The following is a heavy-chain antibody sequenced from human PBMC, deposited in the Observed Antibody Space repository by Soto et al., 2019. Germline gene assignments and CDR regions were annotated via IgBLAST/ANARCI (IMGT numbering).Heavy chain of an antibody. J-gene: IGHJ6*02. CDR1: GFTFRSYS. V-gene: IGHV3-48*02. Sequence: GGSLRLSCAASGFTFRSYSMNWVRQAPGKGPEWVSYISSSNRTINYADSVKGRFIISRDNAKNSLYLQMHSLRDEDTAVYYCAREGWPLLQTGMDVWGQGTTVTVSS. CDR3: AREGWPLLQTGMDV. CDR2: ISSSNRTI. D-gene: IGHD2-15*01.